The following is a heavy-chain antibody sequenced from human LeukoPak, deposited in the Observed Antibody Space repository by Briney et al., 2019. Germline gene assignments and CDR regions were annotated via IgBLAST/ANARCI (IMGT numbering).Heavy chain of an antibody. CDR2: ISWNSGSI. CDR3: AKDRGLRGAIDY. Sequence: GGSLRLPCAASGFTFDDYAMHWVRQAPGKGLEWVSGISWNSGSIGYADSVKGRFTISRDNAKNSLYLQMNSLRAEDTALYYCAKDRGLRGAIDYWGQGTLVTVSS. CDR1: GFTFDDYA. D-gene: IGHD3-10*01. J-gene: IGHJ4*02. V-gene: IGHV3-9*01.